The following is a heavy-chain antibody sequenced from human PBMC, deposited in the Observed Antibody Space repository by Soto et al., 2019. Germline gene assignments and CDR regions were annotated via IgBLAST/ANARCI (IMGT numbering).Heavy chain of an antibody. V-gene: IGHV4-59*11. D-gene: IGHD3-10*01. CDR3: ARDILFRGVIDWFDP. J-gene: IGHJ5*02. Sequence: SETLSLTCTVSGGSISSQYWSWIRQPPGKGPEWIGYIYYSGSTNYNPSLKSRVTISVDTSKNQFSLKLRSVTAADTAVYYCARDILFRGVIDWFDPWGQGTLVTVS. CDR1: GGSISSQY. CDR2: IYYSGST.